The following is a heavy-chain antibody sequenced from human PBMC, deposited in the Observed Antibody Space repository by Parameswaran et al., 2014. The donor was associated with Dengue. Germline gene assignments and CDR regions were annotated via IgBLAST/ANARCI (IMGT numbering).Heavy chain of an antibody. CDR3: ARHSYDILTGSRSSTYYFDY. Sequence: SETLSLTCTVSGGSISSSSYYWGWIRQPPGKGLEWIGSIYYSGSTYYNPSLKSRVTISVDTSKNQFSLKLSSVTAADTAVYYCARHSYDILTGSRSSTYYFDYWGQGTLVTVSS. CDR2: IYYSGST. V-gene: IGHV4-39*01. D-gene: IGHD3-9*01. J-gene: IGHJ4*02. CDR1: GGSISSSSYY.